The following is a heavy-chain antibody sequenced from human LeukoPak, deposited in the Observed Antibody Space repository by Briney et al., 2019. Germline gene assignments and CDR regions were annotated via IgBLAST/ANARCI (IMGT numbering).Heavy chain of an antibody. Sequence: GESLKISCKGSGYSFTSYWISWVRQMPGKGLEWMGRIDPSDSYTNYSPSFQGHVTISADKSISTAYLQWSSLKASDTAMYYCASSGYSCGPTNYYYYGMDVWGQGTTVTVSS. CDR1: GYSFTSYW. D-gene: IGHD5-18*01. CDR3: ASSGYSCGPTNYYYYGMDV. CDR2: IDPSDSYT. J-gene: IGHJ6*02. V-gene: IGHV5-10-1*01.